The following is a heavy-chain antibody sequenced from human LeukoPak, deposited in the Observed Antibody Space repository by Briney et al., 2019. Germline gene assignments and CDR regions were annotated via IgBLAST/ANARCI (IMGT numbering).Heavy chain of an antibody. V-gene: IGHV4-34*01. CDR1: GGSFSGYH. CDR3: ARGFSCSSTSCQRDDAFDI. Sequence: SETLSLTCAVYGGSFSGYHWSWIRQPPGKGLEWIGEINHSGSTNYNPSLKSRVTISVDTSKNQFSLKLSSVTAADTAVYYCARGFSCSSTSCQRDDAFDICGHGTMVTVSS. CDR2: INHSGST. D-gene: IGHD2-2*01. J-gene: IGHJ3*02.